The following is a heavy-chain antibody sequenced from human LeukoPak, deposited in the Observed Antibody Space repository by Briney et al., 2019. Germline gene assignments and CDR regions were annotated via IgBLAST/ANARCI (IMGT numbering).Heavy chain of an antibody. V-gene: IGHV3-23*01. CDR1: GFTFSSYA. J-gene: IGHJ6*03. D-gene: IGHD6-6*01. CDR2: ISGSGGST. Sequence: GGSLRLSCAASGFTFSSYAMSWVRQAPGKGLEWVSAISGSGGSTYYADSVKGRFTISRDNSKNTLYLQMNSLRAEDTAVYYCAKKAYSSSSWYYYYYYYMDVWGKGTTVTVSS. CDR3: AKKAYSSSSWYYYYYYYMDV.